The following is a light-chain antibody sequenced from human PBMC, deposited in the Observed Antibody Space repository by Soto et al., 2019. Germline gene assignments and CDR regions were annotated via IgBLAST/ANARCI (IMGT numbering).Light chain of an antibody. CDR3: QQYNSFPLT. J-gene: IGKJ4*01. Sequence: DIQMTQSPSTLSASVGDRVTITCRASQSISIWLAWYQQKPGKAPKLLIYKASSLESGVPSRFSGSGSGTEFPLTISSLQPDDFATYYCQQYNSFPLTFGGGTKVEIK. CDR2: KAS. V-gene: IGKV1-5*03. CDR1: QSISIW.